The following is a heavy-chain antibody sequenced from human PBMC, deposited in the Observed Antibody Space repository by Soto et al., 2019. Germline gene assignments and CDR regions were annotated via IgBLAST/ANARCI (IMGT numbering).Heavy chain of an antibody. CDR2: INPSGGST. CDR1: GYTFTSYY. J-gene: IGHJ3*02. Sequence: ASVEVSCKASGYTFTSYYMHWVLQAPGQGLEWMGIINPSGGSTSYAQKFQGRVTMTRDTSTSTVYMELSSLRSEDTAVYYCARNHFPYYYDSSGDDAFDIWGQGTMVTVSS. D-gene: IGHD3-22*01. CDR3: ARNHFPYYYDSSGDDAFDI. V-gene: IGHV1-46*01.